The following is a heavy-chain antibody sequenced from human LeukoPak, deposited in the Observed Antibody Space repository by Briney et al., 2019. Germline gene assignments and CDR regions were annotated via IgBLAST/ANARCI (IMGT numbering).Heavy chain of an antibody. V-gene: IGHV1-69*04. CDR3: ARDQGLTAPPPYGLDV. CDR2: IIPVLNIT. D-gene: IGHD4/OR15-4a*01. Sequence: ASVKVSCKTSGGTFSSSAITWVRQAPGQGLEWMERIIPVLNITSYAQKFQGRVTITADTSTSTVYMELSSLRSEETAVYYCARDQGLTAPPPYGLDVWGQGTTVIVSS. CDR1: GGTFSSSA. J-gene: IGHJ6*02.